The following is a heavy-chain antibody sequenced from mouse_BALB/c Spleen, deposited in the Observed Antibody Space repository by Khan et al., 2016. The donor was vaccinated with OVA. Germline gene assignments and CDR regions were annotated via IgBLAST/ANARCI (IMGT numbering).Heavy chain of an antibody. Sequence: ESGPGLVKPSQSLSLTCTVTGYSITSDYAWDWIRQFPGNKLEWMGYISYGGSTSYNPSLKSRISITRDTSTNQFFLQLNSVTTEDTATYYCARKNYYGYAMDYWGQGTAVTVSS. CDR1: GYSITSDYA. CDR3: ARKNYYGYAMDY. J-gene: IGHJ4*01. D-gene: IGHD1-1*01. V-gene: IGHV3-2*02. CDR2: ISYGGST.